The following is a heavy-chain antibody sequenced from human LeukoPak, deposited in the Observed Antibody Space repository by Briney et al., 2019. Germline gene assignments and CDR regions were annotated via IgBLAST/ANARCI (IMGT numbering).Heavy chain of an antibody. CDR1: GFTFSSYA. CDR2: MRQDGGEI. Sequence: PGGSLRLSCAASGFTFSSYAMSWVRQAPGKGLEWVANMRQDGGEIYYVDSVKGRFTISRDNAKNSLSLQMNGLRAEDTAVYYCARRVSGREKYFDYWGQGTLVTVSS. D-gene: IGHD6-19*01. CDR3: ARRVSGREKYFDY. J-gene: IGHJ4*02. V-gene: IGHV3-7*01.